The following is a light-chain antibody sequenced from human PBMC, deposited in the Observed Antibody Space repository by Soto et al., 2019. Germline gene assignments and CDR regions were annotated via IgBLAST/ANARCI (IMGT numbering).Light chain of an antibody. CDR3: QQRSNWPLVT. J-gene: IGKJ3*01. CDR1: QSVSTY. Sequence: EIVLTQSPATLSLSPGERATLSCRASQSVSTYLAWYQQRPGQPPRLLIYDASSRATGIPARFSGSGSGTDFTLTISSLETEDFAVYYCQQRSNWPLVTFGPGTRVD. V-gene: IGKV3-11*01. CDR2: DAS.